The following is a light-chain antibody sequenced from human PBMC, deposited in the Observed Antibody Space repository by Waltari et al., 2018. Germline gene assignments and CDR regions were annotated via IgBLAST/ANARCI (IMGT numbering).Light chain of an antibody. CDR2: LIS. CDR1: QSLLHGSGNTF. V-gene: IGKV2-28*01. Sequence: DIVMTQSPLSLSVTPGEPASISCKSSQSLLHGSGNTFLDWYLQKPGQSPQLLIYLISIRASGVPDRFSGSGSGTDFTLKISRVEAEDVGVYFCMQARQTPWTFGQGTKVEIK. CDR3: MQARQTPWT. J-gene: IGKJ1*01.